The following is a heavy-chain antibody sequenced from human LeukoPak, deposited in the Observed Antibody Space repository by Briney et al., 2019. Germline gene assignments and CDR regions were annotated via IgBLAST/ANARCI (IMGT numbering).Heavy chain of an antibody. CDR3: ANGDGFDY. J-gene: IGHJ4*02. CDR1: GFTFSTYW. D-gene: IGHD5-24*01. V-gene: IGHV3-7*01. CDR2: IKQDGSET. Sequence: GGSLRLSCAPSGFTFSTYWMSWVRQAPGKGLEWVANIKQDGSETYYADSVKGRFTIFRDNAKNSLYLQMDSLRVEDTAVYYCANGDGFDYWGQETLVIVSS.